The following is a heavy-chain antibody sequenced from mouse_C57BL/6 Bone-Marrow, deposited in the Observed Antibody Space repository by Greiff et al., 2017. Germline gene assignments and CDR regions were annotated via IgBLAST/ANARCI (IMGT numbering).Heavy chain of an antibody. D-gene: IGHD1-1*01. CDR2: ISSGGSYT. CDR3: ARRCYYGLDY. Sequence: DVMLVESGGDLVKPGGSLKLSCAASGFTFSSYGMSWVRQTPDKRLEWVATISSGGSYTYYPDSVKGRFTISRDNAKNTLYLQMSSLKSEDTAMYYCARRCYYGLDYWGQGTTLTVSS. J-gene: IGHJ2*01. V-gene: IGHV5-6*02. CDR1: GFTFSSYG.